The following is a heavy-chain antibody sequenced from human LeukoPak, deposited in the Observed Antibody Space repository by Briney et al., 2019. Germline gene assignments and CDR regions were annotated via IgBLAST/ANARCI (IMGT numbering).Heavy chain of an antibody. V-gene: IGHV1-2*02. D-gene: IGHD3-10*01. CDR3: ARAFHYGSGSYYNDY. CDR2: INPNSGGT. J-gene: IGHJ4*02. Sequence: ASVKVSCKASGYTFTGYYMQWVRQAPGQGLEWMGWINPNSGGTNYAQKFQGRVTMTRDTSISTAYMELSRLRSDDTAVYYCARAFHYGSGSYYNDYWGQGTLVTVSS. CDR1: GYTFTGYY.